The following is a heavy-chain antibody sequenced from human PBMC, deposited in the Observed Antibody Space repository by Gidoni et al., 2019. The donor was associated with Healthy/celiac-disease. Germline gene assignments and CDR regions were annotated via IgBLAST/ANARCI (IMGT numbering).Heavy chain of an antibody. Sequence: QVQLVQSGAEVTKPGASVQVSCKASGYTFTSYGISWVRQAPGQGLEWMGWISAYNGNTNYAQKLQGRVTMTTDTSTSTAYMELRSLRSDDTAVYYCARDYDVWSGYAYYYYGMDVWGQGTTVTVSS. V-gene: IGHV1-18*01. D-gene: IGHD3-3*01. CDR3: ARDYDVWSGYAYYYYGMDV. CDR1: GYTFTSYG. J-gene: IGHJ6*02. CDR2: ISAYNGNT.